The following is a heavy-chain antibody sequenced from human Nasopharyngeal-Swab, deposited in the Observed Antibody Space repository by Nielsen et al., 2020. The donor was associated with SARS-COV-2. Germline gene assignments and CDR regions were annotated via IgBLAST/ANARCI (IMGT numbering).Heavy chain of an antibody. V-gene: IGHV5-10-1*01. CDR2: IDPSDSYT. D-gene: IGHD3-10*01. Sequence: GESLKISCQGSGYSFISYWISWVRQMPGKGLEWMGRIDPSDSYTNYSPSFQGHVTISADKSISTAYLQWSSLKASDTAMYYCAASRGPGSYYYGSGDQSMDVWGQGTTVTVSS. CDR1: GYSFISYW. CDR3: AASRGPGSYYYGSGDQSMDV. J-gene: IGHJ6*02.